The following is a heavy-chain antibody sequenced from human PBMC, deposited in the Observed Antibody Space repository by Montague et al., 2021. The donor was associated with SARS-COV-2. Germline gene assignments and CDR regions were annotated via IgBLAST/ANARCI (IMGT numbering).Heavy chain of an antibody. CDR3: ARDWRLRSGELSLYGNDAFDI. Sequence: SLRLSCAASGFTFSSYSMNWVRQAPGKGLEWVSSISSSSSYIYYVDSVKGRFTISRDNAKNSLYLQMNSLRAEDTAVYYCARDWRLRSGELSLYGNDAFDIWGQGTMVTVSS. J-gene: IGHJ3*02. CDR1: GFTFSSYS. D-gene: IGHD3-16*02. V-gene: IGHV3-21*01. CDR2: ISSSSSYI.